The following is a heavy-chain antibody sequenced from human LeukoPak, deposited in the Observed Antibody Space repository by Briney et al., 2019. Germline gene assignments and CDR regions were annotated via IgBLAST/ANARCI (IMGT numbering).Heavy chain of an antibody. CDR1: GGTFSSYA. D-gene: IGHD3-3*01. V-gene: IGHV1-69*13. Sequence: ASVKVSCKASGGTFSSYAISWVRQAPGQGLEWMGGIIPIFGTANYAQKFQGRVTITADESTSTAYMELSSLRSEDTAVYYCATALPKLRFLDVFWGQGTLVTVSS. CDR3: ATALPKLRFLDVF. CDR2: IIPIFGTA. J-gene: IGHJ4*02.